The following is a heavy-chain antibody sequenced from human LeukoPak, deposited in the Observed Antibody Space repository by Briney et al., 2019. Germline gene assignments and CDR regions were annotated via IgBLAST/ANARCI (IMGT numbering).Heavy chain of an antibody. V-gene: IGHV3-48*02. CDR1: GFTFSSYN. D-gene: IGHD2-8*01. Sequence: AGGSLRLSCAASGFTFSSYNMNWVRQAPGKGLEWVSDISSSGSTIYFADSVKGRFTISRDNAKNSLYLQMNSLRDEDTAVYYCVRALMGTEDYWGQGTLVTVSS. CDR3: VRALMGTEDY. CDR2: ISSSGSTI. J-gene: IGHJ4*02.